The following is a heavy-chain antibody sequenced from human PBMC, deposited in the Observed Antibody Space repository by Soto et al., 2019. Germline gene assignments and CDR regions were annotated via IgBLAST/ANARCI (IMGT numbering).Heavy chain of an antibody. CDR2: IYYNGRT. D-gene: IGHD2-21*02. Sequence: PSENLSLTCTVSGGSVSSVTYYWSWIRQPPGKGLEWIGYIYYNGRTTYNPSLESRVTMSVDTSKNQFSLKLTSVTAADTAVYYCARDRVTTPRFYDYWGRGTLVTVSS. CDR3: ARDRVTTPRFYDY. V-gene: IGHV4-61*01. J-gene: IGHJ4*01. CDR1: GGSVSSVTYY.